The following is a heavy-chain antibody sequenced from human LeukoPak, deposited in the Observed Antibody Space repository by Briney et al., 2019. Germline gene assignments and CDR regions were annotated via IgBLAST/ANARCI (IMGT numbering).Heavy chain of an antibody. D-gene: IGHD6-19*01. J-gene: IGHJ6*02. V-gene: IGHV3-33*08. CDR3: ARDFSGYGMDV. Sequence: PGGSLRLSCAASGFTVSSYGMHWVRQAPGKGLEWVAVIWYDGSNKYYADSVKGRFTISRDNSKNTLYLQMNSLRAEDTAVYYCARDFSGYGMDVWGQGTTVTVSS. CDR1: GFTVSSYG. CDR2: IWYDGSNK.